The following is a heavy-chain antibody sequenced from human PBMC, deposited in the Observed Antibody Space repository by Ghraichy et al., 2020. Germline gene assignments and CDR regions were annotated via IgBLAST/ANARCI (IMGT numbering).Heavy chain of an antibody. CDR2: IKADGSER. V-gene: IGHV3-7*03. J-gene: IGHJ4*02. D-gene: IGHD4-17*01. Sequence: GGSLRLSCSGSGFSFSRHWMSWVRQAPRKGLEWVASIKADGSERHYVDSVKGRFTISRDNAENSVSLEMNSLRAEDTGIYYCARDPYGDYKYGGTDYRGQGTLVAVSS. CDR3: ARDPYGDYKYGGTDY. CDR1: GFSFSRHW.